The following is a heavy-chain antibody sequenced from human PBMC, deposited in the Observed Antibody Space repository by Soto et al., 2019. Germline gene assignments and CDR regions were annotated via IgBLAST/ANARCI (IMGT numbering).Heavy chain of an antibody. V-gene: IGHV1-18*01. CDR2: ISAYNGNT. Sequence: GASVKVSCKASGYTFTSYGISWVRQAPGQGLEWMGWISAYNGNTNYAQKLQGRVTMTTDTSTSTAYMELRSLRSDDTAVYYCARDPSQVFWSGPTIGDYWGQGTLVTVSS. D-gene: IGHD3-3*01. J-gene: IGHJ4*02. CDR3: ARDPSQVFWSGPTIGDY. CDR1: GYTFTSYG.